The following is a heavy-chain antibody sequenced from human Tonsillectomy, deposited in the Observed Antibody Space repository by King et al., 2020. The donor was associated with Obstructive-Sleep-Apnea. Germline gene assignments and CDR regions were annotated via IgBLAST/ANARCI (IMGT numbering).Heavy chain of an antibody. D-gene: IGHD6-19*01. CDR3: ATSNSGCHNWFDP. V-gene: IGHV4-59*01. J-gene: IGHJ5*02. Sequence: LQLQESGPGLVKPSETLSLTCTVSGGSINNYCWSWIRHPPGKGLEWIAYIYYIGNTNYNPSLKSRVTISVDTSKNQFSLKLSSVTAADTAVYYCATSNSGCHNWFDPWGQGTLVTVSS. CDR2: IYYIGNT. CDR1: GGSINNYC.